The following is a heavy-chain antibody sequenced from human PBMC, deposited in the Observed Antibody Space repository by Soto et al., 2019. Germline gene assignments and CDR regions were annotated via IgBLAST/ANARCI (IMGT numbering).Heavy chain of an antibody. CDR1: GGSISSGGYY. Sequence: QVQLQESGPGLVKPSQTLSLTCTVSGGSISSGGYYWSWIRQHPGKGLEWIGYIYYSGSTYYNPPLKSRVTISVDTSKNQFSLQLSSVTAADTAVYYCSRDLWAAAGGMDVWGQGTTVTVSS. CDR2: IYYSGST. J-gene: IGHJ6*02. V-gene: IGHV4-31*03. D-gene: IGHD6-13*01. CDR3: SRDLWAAAGGMDV.